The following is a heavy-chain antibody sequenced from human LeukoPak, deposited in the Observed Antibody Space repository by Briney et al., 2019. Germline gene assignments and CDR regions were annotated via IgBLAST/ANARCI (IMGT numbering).Heavy chain of an antibody. CDR1: GFTFSTYT. CDR3: ARDGEAARSFDY. J-gene: IGHJ4*02. D-gene: IGHD6-6*01. CDR2: ISTSSSSK. Sequence: PGGSLRLSCAASGFTFSTYTMNWVRQAPGEGLEWVSSISTSSSSKNYAGSLKGRFTISRDNAKNSLYLEMSTLRAEDTAVYYCARDGEAARSFDYWGQGTLVTVSS. V-gene: IGHV3-21*01.